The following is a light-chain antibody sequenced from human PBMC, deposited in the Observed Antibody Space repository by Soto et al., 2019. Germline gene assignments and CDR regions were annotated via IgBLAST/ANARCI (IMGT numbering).Light chain of an antibody. CDR3: QSFDSSLSGYV. CDR1: SSNIGAGYD. J-gene: IGLJ1*01. V-gene: IGLV1-40*01. CDR2: GDS. Sequence: QSVLTQPPSVSGAPGQRVTFSCTVSSSNIGAGYDVHWYQQLPGTAPKLLIYGDSNRPSGLPDRFSGSKSGTSASLAITGLQAEDEADYYCQSFDSSLSGYVFGTGTKVTVL.